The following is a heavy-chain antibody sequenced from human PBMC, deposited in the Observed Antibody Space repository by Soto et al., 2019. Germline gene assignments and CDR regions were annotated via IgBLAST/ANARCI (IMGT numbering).Heavy chain of an antibody. V-gene: IGHV4-34*01. CDR3: ARGRSSGWYENYYYGMDV. J-gene: IGHJ6*02. CDR2: INHSGST. Sequence: PSETLSLTCAVYGGSFSGYYWSWIRQPPGKXLEWIGEINHSGSTNYNPSLKSRVTISVDTSKNQFSLKLSSVTAADTAVYYCARGRSSGWYENYYYGMDVWGQGTTVTVSS. D-gene: IGHD6-19*01. CDR1: GGSFSGYY.